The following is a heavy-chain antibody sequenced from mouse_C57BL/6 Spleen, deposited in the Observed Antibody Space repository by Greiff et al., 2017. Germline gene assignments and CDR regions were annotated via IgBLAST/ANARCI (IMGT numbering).Heavy chain of an antibody. CDR3: ARFTTVGDY. CDR1: GYTFTSYW. J-gene: IGHJ2*01. CDR2: IDPSDSET. Sequence: VQLQQPGAELVRPGSSVTLSCKASGYTFTSYWMHWVKQRPIQGLDWICNIDPSDSETHYNQKFKDKDTLTVDKSSSTAYMQLSSLTSEYSAVYYCARFTTVGDYWGQGTTLTVSS. V-gene: IGHV1-52*01. D-gene: IGHD1-1*01.